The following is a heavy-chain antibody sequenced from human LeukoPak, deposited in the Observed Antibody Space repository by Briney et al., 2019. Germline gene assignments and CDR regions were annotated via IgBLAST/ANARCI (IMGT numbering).Heavy chain of an antibody. CDR3: ARHGRITIFGVVPSYYGMDV. Sequence: SVKVSCKASGGTFSSYAISWVRQAPGQGLEWMGRIIPILGIANYAQKFQGRVTITADKSTSTAYMELSSLRSEDTAVYYCARHGRITIFGVVPSYYGMDVWGQGTTVTVSS. CDR1: GGTFSSYA. V-gene: IGHV1-69*04. D-gene: IGHD3-3*01. J-gene: IGHJ6*02. CDR2: IIPILGIA.